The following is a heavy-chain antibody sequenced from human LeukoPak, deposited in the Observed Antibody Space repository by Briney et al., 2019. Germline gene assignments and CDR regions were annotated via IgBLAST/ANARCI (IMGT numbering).Heavy chain of an antibody. D-gene: IGHD2-15*01. CDR1: GGSISSYY. V-gene: IGHV4-59*01. CDR2: IYYSGST. CDR3: ARGGLLGDAFDI. J-gene: IGHJ3*02. Sequence: KSSETLSLTCTVSGGSISSYYWSWIRQPPGKGLEWIGYIYYSGSTNYNPSLKSRVTISVDTSKNQFSLKLSSVTAADTAVYYCARGGLLGDAFDIWGQGTMVTVSS.